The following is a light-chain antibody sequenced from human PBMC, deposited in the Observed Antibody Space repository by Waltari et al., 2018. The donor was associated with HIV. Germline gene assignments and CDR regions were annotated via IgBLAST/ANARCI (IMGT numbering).Light chain of an antibody. J-gene: IGLJ1*01. CDR2: END. Sequence: QSILTRPPSVSAAPGHNVTISCSGTTSNIGKNYVSWYQHLPGKAPKLLIFENDKRPSEIPDRFSGLKSGTSATLGIIGLQPGEEADYFCGTWDSSLTAYVFTTGTTVTV. CDR1: TSNIGKNY. CDR3: GTWDSSLTAYV. V-gene: IGLV1-51*02.